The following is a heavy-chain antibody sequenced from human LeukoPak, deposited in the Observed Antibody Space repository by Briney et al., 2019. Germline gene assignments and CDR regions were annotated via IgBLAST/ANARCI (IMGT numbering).Heavy chain of an antibody. CDR2: IYSGGST. V-gene: IGHV3-66*01. D-gene: IGHD1-14*01. CDR3: ARDRGNRGDY. J-gene: IGHJ4*02. Sequence: GGSLGLSCAASGFTVSSNYMSWVRQAPGKGLEWVSVIYSGGSTYYADSVKGRFTISRDNSKNTLYLQMNSLRAEDTAVYYCARDRGNRGDYWGQGTLVTVSS. CDR1: GFTVSSNY.